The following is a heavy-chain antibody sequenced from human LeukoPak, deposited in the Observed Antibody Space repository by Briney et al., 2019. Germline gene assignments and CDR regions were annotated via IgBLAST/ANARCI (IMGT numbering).Heavy chain of an antibody. D-gene: IGHD1-26*01. CDR3: ARLYGSYFGY. CDR2: IYPGDSDT. Sequence: GESLKISCKGSGYIFTTYWIGWVRQMPGKGLEWMGIIYPGDSDTRYSPSFQGQVTISADKSISTAYLQWSSLRASATAIYYCARLYGSYFGYWGQGTLVTVSS. J-gene: IGHJ4*02. V-gene: IGHV5-51*01. CDR1: GYIFTTYW.